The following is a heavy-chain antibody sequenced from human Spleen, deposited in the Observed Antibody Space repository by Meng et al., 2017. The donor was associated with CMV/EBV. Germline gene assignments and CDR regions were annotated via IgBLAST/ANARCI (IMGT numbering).Heavy chain of an antibody. CDR1: GGTLSDYA. Sequence: ASVKVSCKASGGTLSDYAFNWVRQAPGQGLEWMGWINPNTGGTNYAQKFQGRVTMTRDTSISTAYMEVNRLRSNDTAVYYCARDREVATMYDAFDMWGQGTMVTVSS. D-gene: IGHD5-12*01. V-gene: IGHV1-2*02. CDR2: INPNTGGT. CDR3: ARDREVATMYDAFDM. J-gene: IGHJ3*02.